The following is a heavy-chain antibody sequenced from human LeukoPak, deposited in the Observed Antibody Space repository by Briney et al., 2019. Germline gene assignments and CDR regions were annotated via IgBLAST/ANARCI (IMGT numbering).Heavy chain of an antibody. J-gene: IGHJ4*02. CDR1: GGSISSGGYY. Sequence: PSQTLSLTCTVSGGSISSGGYYWSWIRQHPGKGLEWIGYIYYSGSTYYNPSLKSRVTISVDTSKNQFSLKLSSVTAADTAVYYCARGRYRIAVAGQRFDYWGQGTLVTVSS. CDR2: IYYSGST. D-gene: IGHD6-19*01. V-gene: IGHV4-31*03. CDR3: ARGRYRIAVAGQRFDY.